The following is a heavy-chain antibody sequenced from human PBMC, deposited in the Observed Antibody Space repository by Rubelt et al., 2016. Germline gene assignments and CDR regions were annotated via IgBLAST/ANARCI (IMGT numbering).Heavy chain of an antibody. V-gene: IGHV4-59*01. CDR1: GGSISYYY. CDR3: ARRPTRDNNGYAAYFDR. D-gene: IGHD5-12*01. CDR2: LSYHGST. J-gene: IGHJ4*02. Sequence: QVQLQESGPGLVKPSETLSLTCTVSGGSISYYYWSWIRQPPGKGLEWIASLSYHGSTEYNPPLAPRDTKSANTSKNQFSLKRSCMTAAGTAVYYCARRPTRDNNGYAAYFDRWGQGTLVTVSS.